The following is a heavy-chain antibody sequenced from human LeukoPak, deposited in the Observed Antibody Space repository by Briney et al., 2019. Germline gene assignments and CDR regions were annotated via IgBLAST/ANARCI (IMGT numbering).Heavy chain of an antibody. Sequence: PGGSLRLSCAASGFTFTSYAMSWVRQAPGKGLEWVSTITDSGGSTYYADSVKGRFTISRDNSKNTLYLQMNSLRAEDTAVYYCAKGTVGDYVPWVDYWGQGTLVTVSS. V-gene: IGHV3-23*01. CDR2: ITDSGGST. CDR1: GFTFTSYA. CDR3: AKGTVGDYVPWVDY. J-gene: IGHJ4*02. D-gene: IGHD4-17*01.